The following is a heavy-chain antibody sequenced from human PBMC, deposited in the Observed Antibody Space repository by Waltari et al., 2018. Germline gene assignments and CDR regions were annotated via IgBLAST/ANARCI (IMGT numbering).Heavy chain of an antibody. J-gene: IGHJ4*02. CDR3: ARGRGSSYDFWSGYNY. CDR1: GGSFSGYY. Sequence: QVQLQQWGAGLLKPSETLSLTCAVYGGSFSGYYWSWIRQPPGRGLEWIGEIKHSGSTNSNPPVKGRVTMSVDTSKNQFSLKLSSVTAADTAVYYCARGRGSSYDFWSGYNYWGQGTLVTVSS. D-gene: IGHD3-3*01. CDR2: IKHSGST. V-gene: IGHV4-34*01.